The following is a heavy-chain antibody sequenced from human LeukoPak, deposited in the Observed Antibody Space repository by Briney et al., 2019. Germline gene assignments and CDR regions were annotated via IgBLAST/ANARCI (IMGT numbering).Heavy chain of an antibody. CDR2: IYHSGST. CDR1: GYSISSGYY. D-gene: IGHD2-2*01. V-gene: IGHV4-38-2*02. CDR3: ARHGEGYCSSTSCEAFDI. J-gene: IGHJ3*02. Sequence: SETLSLTCTVSGYSISSGYYWGWIRQPPGKGLEWIGSIYHSGSTYYNPSLKSRVTISVDTSKNQFSLKLSSVTAADTAVYYCARHGEGYCSSTSCEAFDIWGQGTMVTVSS.